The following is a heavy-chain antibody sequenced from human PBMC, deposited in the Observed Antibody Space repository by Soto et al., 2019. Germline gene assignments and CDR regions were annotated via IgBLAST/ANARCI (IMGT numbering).Heavy chain of an antibody. V-gene: IGHV1-69*01. D-gene: IGHD6-13*01. Sequence: QAQVVQSGAEVRKPGSSVKLSCKASEGTFNSYAIAWVRQAPGQGLEWMGGIIPYYNTLNYAQKFQDRVTITADDSTNTVYMELISPRSYDTAVYFCASGASRWYPYFFDSWAQGTLVTVSS. CDR3: ASGASRWYPYFFDS. CDR2: IIPYYNTL. J-gene: IGHJ4*02. CDR1: EGTFNSYA.